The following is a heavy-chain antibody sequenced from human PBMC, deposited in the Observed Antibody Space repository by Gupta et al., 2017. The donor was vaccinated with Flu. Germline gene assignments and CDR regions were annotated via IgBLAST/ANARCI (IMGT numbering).Heavy chain of an antibody. CDR1: GFTFVDYA. V-gene: IGHV3-9*01. J-gene: IGHJ3*02. CDR2: ISWNSGSI. Sequence: VQLLASWGGLIQLGRPLRLSCAASGFTFVDYAMHWVRQAPGKGLEWVSGISWNSGSIGYADSVKGRFTISRDNAKNSLYLQMNSLRAEDTALYYCAKDLGREQQRGLDDDAFDIGGQGTMVTGSS. CDR3: AKDLGREQQRGLDDDAFDI. D-gene: IGHD6-13*01.